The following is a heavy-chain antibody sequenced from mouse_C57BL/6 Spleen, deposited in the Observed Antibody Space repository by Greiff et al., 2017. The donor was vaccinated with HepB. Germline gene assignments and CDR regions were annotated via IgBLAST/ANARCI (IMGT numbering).Heavy chain of an antibody. V-gene: IGHV1-62-2*01. Sequence: QVHVKQSGAELVKPGASVKLSCKASGYTFTEYTIHWVKQRSGQGLEWIGWFYPGSGSIKYNEKFKDKATLTADKSSSTVYMELSRLTSEDSAVYFCARHEETGLNWAWFAYWGQGTLVTVSA. D-gene: IGHD4-1*01. CDR2: FYPGSGSI. J-gene: IGHJ3*01. CDR1: GYTFTEYT. CDR3: ARHEETGLNWAWFAY.